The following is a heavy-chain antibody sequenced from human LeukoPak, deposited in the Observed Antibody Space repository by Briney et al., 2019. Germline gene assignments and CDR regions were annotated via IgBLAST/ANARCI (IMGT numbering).Heavy chain of an antibody. V-gene: IGHV4-59*01. J-gene: IGHJ5*02. D-gene: IGHD3-3*01. CDR3: ARAKYYDGFDP. Sequence: NPSETLSLTCTVSGGSISSYYWSWIRQPPGKGLEWIGYIYCSGSTNYNPSLKSRVTISVDTSKNQFSLKLSSVTAADTAVYYCARAKYYDGFDPWGQGTLVTVSS. CDR1: GGSISSYY. CDR2: IYCSGST.